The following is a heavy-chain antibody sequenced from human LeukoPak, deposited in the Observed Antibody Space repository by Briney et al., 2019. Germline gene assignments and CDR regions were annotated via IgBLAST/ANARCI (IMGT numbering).Heavy chain of an antibody. CDR2: ISYDGSNK. D-gene: IGHD3-16*02. CDR3: ARGGMITFGGVISTPEDY. Sequence: GGSLRLSCGASGFIFSSYAMHWVRQAPGKVLEWVAVISYDGSNKYYADSVKGRFTISRDNSKNTLYLQMNSLRAEDTAVYYCARGGMITFGGVISTPEDYWGQGTLVTVSS. J-gene: IGHJ4*02. CDR1: GFIFSSYA. V-gene: IGHV3-30*04.